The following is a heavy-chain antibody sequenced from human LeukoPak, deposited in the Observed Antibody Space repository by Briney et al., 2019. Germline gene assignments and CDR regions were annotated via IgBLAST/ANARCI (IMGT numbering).Heavy chain of an antibody. D-gene: IGHD3-9*01. J-gene: IGHJ4*02. Sequence: SEPPSLTCTVSGVSISSSNSYWGWIRQPPGKGLEWFGSLCYSGSNYYNPSLKNRVIIPIDASKNQFSLMLSSVTAADTAVYYCARISLTGYAPSSEYFDYWGQGTLVTVSS. CDR3: ARISLTGYAPSSEYFDY. CDR2: LCYSGSN. V-gene: IGHV4-39*07. CDR1: GVSISSSNSY.